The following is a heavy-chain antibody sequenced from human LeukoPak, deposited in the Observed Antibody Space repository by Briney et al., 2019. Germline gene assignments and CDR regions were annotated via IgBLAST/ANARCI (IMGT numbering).Heavy chain of an antibody. CDR2: VRDGDGST. J-gene: IGHJ4*02. Sequence: PGGSLRLSCAASGFTFSSYSMSWVRQVPGKGLEWVSVVRDGDGSTAYTDSVKGRFTVSRDNSRNTGYLQMDSLRAEDTAVYYCAKVFRPNGDFHSFDYWGQGTLATVSS. CDR1: GFTFSSYS. CDR3: AKVFRPNGDFHSFDY. V-gene: IGHV3-23*01. D-gene: IGHD2-21*02.